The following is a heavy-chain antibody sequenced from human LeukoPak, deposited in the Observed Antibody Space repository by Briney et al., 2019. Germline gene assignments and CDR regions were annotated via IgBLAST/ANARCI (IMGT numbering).Heavy chain of an antibody. CDR3: ARDQPFGVVTLYYFDY. V-gene: IGHV1-2*02. Sequence: ASVKVSCKASGYTFTSYGISWVRQAPGQGLEWMGWINPNSGGTNYAQKFQGRVTMTRDTSISTAYMELSRLRSDDTAVYYCARDQPFGVVTLYYFDYWGQGTLVTVSS. CDR2: INPNSGGT. D-gene: IGHD3-3*01. J-gene: IGHJ4*02. CDR1: GYTFTSYG.